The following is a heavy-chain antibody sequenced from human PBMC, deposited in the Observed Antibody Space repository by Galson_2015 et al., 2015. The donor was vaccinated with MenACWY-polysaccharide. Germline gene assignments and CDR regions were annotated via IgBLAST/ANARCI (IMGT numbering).Heavy chain of an antibody. CDR1: GFSFSAYG. CDR2: SGSGGGL. Sequence: SLRLSCAASGFSFSAYGMSWVRQAPGRGLEWVSGSGSGGGLYYAESVKGRFTVSRDNSKNTLYLQMNNLRAEDTAVYYCAKVGPLSSRTMAFDSWGQGPLVTVSS. V-gene: IGHV3-23*01. CDR3: AKVGPLSSRTMAFDS. J-gene: IGHJ4*02. D-gene: IGHD5-24*01.